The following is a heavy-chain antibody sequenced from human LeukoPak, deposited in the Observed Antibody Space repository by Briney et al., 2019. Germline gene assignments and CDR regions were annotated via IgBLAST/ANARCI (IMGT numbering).Heavy chain of an antibody. CDR1: GYTFTGYN. Sequence: GASVKVSCKASGYTFTGYNIHWVRQAPGQGLEWMGWINPNTGGTTFAQKFQGRVTMTRDTSISTAYMELISLRSDDTAVYYCARALGMAVAGSAGYWGQGTLVTVSS. CDR3: ARALGMAVAGSAGY. CDR2: INPNTGGT. D-gene: IGHD6-19*01. V-gene: IGHV1-2*02. J-gene: IGHJ4*02.